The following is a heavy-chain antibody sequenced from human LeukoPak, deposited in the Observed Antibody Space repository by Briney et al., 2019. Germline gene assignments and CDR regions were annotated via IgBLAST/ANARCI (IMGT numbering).Heavy chain of an antibody. CDR1: GGSIISHY. CDR3: ARVTAGAFDI. J-gene: IGHJ3*02. Sequence: SETLSLTCSVSGGSIISHYWSWIRQPPGKGLEWIGYIYYSGSTNYNPSLKSRVTISVDTSKNQFSLKLSSVTAADTAVYYCARVTAGAFDIWGQGTMVTVSS. CDR2: IYYSGST. D-gene: IGHD2-21*02. V-gene: IGHV4-59*11.